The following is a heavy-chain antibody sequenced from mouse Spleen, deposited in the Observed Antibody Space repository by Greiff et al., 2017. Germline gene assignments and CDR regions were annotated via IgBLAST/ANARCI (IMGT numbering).Heavy chain of an antibody. Sequence: VQLQQSGAELVRSGASVKLSCTASGFNIKDYYMHWVKQRPEQGLEWIGWIDPENGDTEYAPKFQGKATMTADTSSNTAYLQLSSLTSEDTAVYYCNAGSTIPSWFAYWGQGTLVTVSA. CDR2: IDPENGDT. J-gene: IGHJ3*01. V-gene: IGHV14-4*02. D-gene: IGHD2-1*01. CDR3: NAGSTIPSWFAY. CDR1: GFNIKDYY.